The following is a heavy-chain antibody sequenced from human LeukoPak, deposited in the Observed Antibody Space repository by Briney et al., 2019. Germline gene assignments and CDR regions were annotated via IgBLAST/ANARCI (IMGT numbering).Heavy chain of an antibody. J-gene: IGHJ5*02. CDR3: ARVRDSSGWYWFDP. Sequence: GGSLRLSCAASGFTFSSYWMHWVRQVPGKGLVWVARINGDGSSITYADSVKGRFTISRDNAKNTLYLQMNSLRAEDTAVYYCARVRDSSGWYWFDPWGQGTLVTVSS. CDR1: GFTFSSYW. V-gene: IGHV3-74*01. CDR2: INGDGSSI. D-gene: IGHD6-19*01.